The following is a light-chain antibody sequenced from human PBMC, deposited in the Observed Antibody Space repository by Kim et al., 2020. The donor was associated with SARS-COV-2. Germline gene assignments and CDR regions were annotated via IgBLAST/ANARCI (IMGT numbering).Light chain of an antibody. Sequence: QSVLTQPPSVSGAPGQRVTISCTGCSSNIGAGYDVHWYQQRPGTAPKLLIYGNTNRPSGVPDRFSGSKSGTSASLAITGLQAEDEADYYCQSYDSSLSGSGFGGGTQLTVL. CDR2: GNT. V-gene: IGLV1-40*01. CDR3: QSYDSSLSGSG. J-gene: IGLJ3*02. CDR1: SSNIGAGYD.